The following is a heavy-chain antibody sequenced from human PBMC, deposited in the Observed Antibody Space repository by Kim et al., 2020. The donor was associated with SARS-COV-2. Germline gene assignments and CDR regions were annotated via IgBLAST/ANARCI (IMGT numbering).Heavy chain of an antibody. V-gene: IGHV4-61*02. CDR1: GGPISSGTLY. CDR2: IFTSGNT. CDR3: ARDKRGEPPVDLGGYYYYAMDV. D-gene: IGHD3-10*01. J-gene: IGHJ6*02. Sequence: SETLSLTCTVSGGPISSGTLYWSWVRPPAGKGLEWIGRIFTSGNTQYNPSLESLVTISLDTSKKQFSLKLSSVTAADTAMYFCARDKRGEPPVDLGGYYYYAMDVWGQRTTVIVSS.